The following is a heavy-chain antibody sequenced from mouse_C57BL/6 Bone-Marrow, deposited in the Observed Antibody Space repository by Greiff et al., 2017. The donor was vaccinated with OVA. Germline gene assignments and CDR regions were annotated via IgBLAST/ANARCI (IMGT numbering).Heavy chain of an antibody. CDR2: IDPSDSYT. Sequence: QVQLQQPGAELVRPGTSVKLSCKASGYTFTSYWMHWVKQRPGQGLEWIGVIDPSDSYTNYNQKFKGTATLTVDTSSSTAYMQLSSLTSEDAAVYYCAREDLLWDFDYWGQGTTLTVSS. CDR3: AREDLLWDFDY. V-gene: IGHV1-59*01. D-gene: IGHD2-1*01. J-gene: IGHJ2*01. CDR1: GYTFTSYW.